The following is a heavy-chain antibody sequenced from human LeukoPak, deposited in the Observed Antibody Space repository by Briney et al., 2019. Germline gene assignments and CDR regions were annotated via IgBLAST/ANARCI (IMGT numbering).Heavy chain of an antibody. J-gene: IGHJ4*02. V-gene: IGHV4-38-2*01. CDR1: GYSISSGYY. CDR2: IYHSGST. Sequence: PSETLSLTCAVSGYSISSGYYWGWIRQPPGKGLEWIRSIYHSGSTYYNPSLKSRVTISVDTSKNQFSLKLSSVTAADTAVYYCARINRQQLVLDYWGQGTLVTVSS. CDR3: ARINRQQLVLDY. D-gene: IGHD6-13*01.